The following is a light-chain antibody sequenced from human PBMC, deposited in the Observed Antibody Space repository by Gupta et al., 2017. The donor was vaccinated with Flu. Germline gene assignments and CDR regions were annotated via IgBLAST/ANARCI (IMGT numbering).Light chain of an antibody. CDR2: LNSDGSH. J-gene: IGLJ3*02. CDR1: SGHSSYA. Sequence: SSGHSSYAIAWHQQQPEKGPRYLMKLNSDGSHSKGDGIPDRFSGSSSGAERYLTISSLQAEDEADYYCQTWGTGGVFGGGTKLTVL. CDR3: QTWGTGGV. V-gene: IGLV4-69*01.